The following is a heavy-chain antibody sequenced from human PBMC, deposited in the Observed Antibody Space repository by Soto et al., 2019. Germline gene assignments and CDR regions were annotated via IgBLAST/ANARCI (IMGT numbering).Heavy chain of an antibody. CDR2: ISYDGSNK. Sequence: QVQLVESGGGVVQPGRSLRLSCAASGFTFSSYGMHWVRQAPGKGLEWVAVISYDGSNKYYADSVKGRFTISRDNSKNTLYLLMNSLRGEDTAVYYCAKDFLDMNTAPSHYYYYYYMDVWGKGTTVTVSS. V-gene: IGHV3-30*18. CDR1: GFTFSSYG. D-gene: IGHD5-18*01. CDR3: AKDFLDMNTAPSHYYYYYYMDV. J-gene: IGHJ6*03.